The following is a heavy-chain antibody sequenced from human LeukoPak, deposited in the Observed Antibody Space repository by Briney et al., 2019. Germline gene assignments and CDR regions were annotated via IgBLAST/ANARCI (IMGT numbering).Heavy chain of an antibody. D-gene: IGHD3-10*01. J-gene: IGHJ4*02. Sequence: GGSLRLSCAASGFDIYNDWMSWVRQAPGRGLEWVGRIKSKSAGGTIDYAAPVNGRFIISRDDSKNTLYLQMNSLKTEDTAMYYCTPIKDWGSGTYYLDYWGQGTLVTVSS. CDR3: TPIKDWGSGTYYLDY. CDR2: IKSKSAGGTI. CDR1: GFDIYNDW. V-gene: IGHV3-15*01.